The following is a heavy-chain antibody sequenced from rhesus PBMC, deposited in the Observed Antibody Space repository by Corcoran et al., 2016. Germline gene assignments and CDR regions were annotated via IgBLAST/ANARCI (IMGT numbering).Heavy chain of an antibody. J-gene: IGHJ4*01. V-gene: IGHV4-65*01. CDR3: ARSIAAADFDY. Sequence: QVQLQESGPGLVKPSETLSLTCAVSGGSISSSNWWSWIRQPPGKGLEWIGYISGSSGSNYYKPSLKSGVTISTDTSKNQFSLKLSSVTAADTAVYYCARSIAAADFDYWGQGVLVTVSS. D-gene: IGHD6-25*01. CDR1: GGSISSSNW. CDR2: ISGSSGSN.